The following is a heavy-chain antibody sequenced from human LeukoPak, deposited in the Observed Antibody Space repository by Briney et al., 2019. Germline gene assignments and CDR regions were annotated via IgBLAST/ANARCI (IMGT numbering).Heavy chain of an antibody. D-gene: IGHD5-18*01. Sequence: ASVKVSCKASGGTFSSYAISWVRQAPGQGLEWMGGIIPIFGTANYAQKFQGRVTITADESTSTAYVELSSLRSEDTAVYYCARGRDTTHYFDYWGQGTLVTVSS. CDR3: ARGRDTTHYFDY. V-gene: IGHV1-69*13. CDR1: GGTFSSYA. CDR2: IIPIFGTA. J-gene: IGHJ4*02.